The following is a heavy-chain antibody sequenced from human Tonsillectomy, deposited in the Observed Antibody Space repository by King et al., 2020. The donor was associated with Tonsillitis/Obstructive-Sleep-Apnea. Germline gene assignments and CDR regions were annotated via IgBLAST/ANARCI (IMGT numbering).Heavy chain of an antibody. D-gene: IGHD6-19*01. CDR3: AREPYTSGRVDRYFDY. V-gene: IGHV4-34*01. CDR2: INHSGST. CDR1: GGSFSGYY. Sequence: VQLQQWGAELLKPSETLSLTCAVYGGSFSGYYWSWIRQPPGKGLEWIGEINHSGSTNYNASLKSRVTISVDTSKNQFSLNLNSVTAADTAVDYCAREPYTSGRVDRYFDYWGQGTLVTVSS. J-gene: IGHJ4*02.